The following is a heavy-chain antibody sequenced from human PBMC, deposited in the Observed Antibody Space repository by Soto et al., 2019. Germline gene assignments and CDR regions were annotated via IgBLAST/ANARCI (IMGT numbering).Heavy chain of an antibody. Sequence: GASVKVSCKASGFTFTSSAVQWVRQARGQRLEWIGWIVVGSGNTNYAQKFQERVTITRDMSTSTAYMELSSLRSEDTAVYYCAADLVPGPRDRSGYYIPDYWGQGTLVTVSS. V-gene: IGHV1-58*01. CDR3: AADLVPGPRDRSGYYIPDY. CDR1: GFTFTSSA. D-gene: IGHD3-22*01. J-gene: IGHJ4*02. CDR2: IVVGSGNT.